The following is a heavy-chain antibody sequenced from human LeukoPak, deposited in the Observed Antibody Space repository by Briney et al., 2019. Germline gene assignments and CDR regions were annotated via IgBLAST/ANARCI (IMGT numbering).Heavy chain of an antibody. V-gene: IGHV1-8*01. CDR1: GYTFTSSD. J-gene: IGHJ4*02. D-gene: IGHD3-22*01. Sequence: ASVKVSCKTSGYTFTSSDINWVRQATGQGLEWMGWMNPNSGNTGYAQKFQGRVTMTRNTSISTAYMELSSLRSEDTALYYCARGKKDSSGYYFVHWGQGTLVTVSS. CDR3: ARGKKDSSGYYFVH. CDR2: MNPNSGNT.